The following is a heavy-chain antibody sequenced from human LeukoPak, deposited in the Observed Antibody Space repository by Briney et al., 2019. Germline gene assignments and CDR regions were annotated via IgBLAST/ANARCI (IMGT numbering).Heavy chain of an antibody. D-gene: IGHD6-13*01. CDR1: GFTFSSYG. J-gene: IGHJ4*02. CDR2: IRYDGSNK. V-gene: IGHV3-30*02. Sequence: PGGSLRLSCVASGFTFSSYGMHWVRQAPGKGLEWVAFIRYDGSNKYYADSVKGRFTISRDNSKNTLYLQMNSLRADDTAVYYCAKGGFGSSWPYFDYWGQGSLVTVSS. CDR3: AKGGFGSSWPYFDY.